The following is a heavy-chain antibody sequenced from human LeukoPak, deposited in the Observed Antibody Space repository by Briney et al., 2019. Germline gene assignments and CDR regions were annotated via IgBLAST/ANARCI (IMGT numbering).Heavy chain of an antibody. CDR1: GFTFSSYA. CDR3: ASGYAYSGYDPYYFDY. D-gene: IGHD5-12*01. V-gene: IGHV3-21*01. J-gene: IGHJ4*02. CDR2: ISSSSSYI. Sequence: GGSLRLSCAASGFTFSSYAMGWVRQAPGKGLEWVSSISSSSSYIYYADSVKGRFTISRDNSKNTLYLQMNSLRAEDTAVYYCASGYAYSGYDPYYFDYWGQGTLVTVSS.